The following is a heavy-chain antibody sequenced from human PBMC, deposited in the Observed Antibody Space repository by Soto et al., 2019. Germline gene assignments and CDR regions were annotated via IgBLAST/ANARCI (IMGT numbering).Heavy chain of an antibody. V-gene: IGHV3-21*01. CDR3: ARDSRGSGSYYAFDI. D-gene: IGHD3-10*01. J-gene: IGHJ3*02. CDR1: GFTSSSYS. Sequence: GGSLRLSCAASGFTSSSYSMNWVRQAPGKGLEWVSSISSSSYIYYADSVKGRFTISRDNAKNSLYLQMNSLRAEDTAVYYCARDSRGSGSYYAFDIWGQGTMVTVSS. CDR2: ISSSSYI.